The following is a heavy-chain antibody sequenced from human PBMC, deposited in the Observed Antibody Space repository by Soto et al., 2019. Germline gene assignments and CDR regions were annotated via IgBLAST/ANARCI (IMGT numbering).Heavy chain of an antibody. Sequence: QVQLQESGPGLVKPSQTLSLTCTVSGGSISSGGYYWSWIRQHPGKGLEWIGYIYYSGSTYYNTSRKSQVTKSVDTSKKQFSLTLSSVTAEDTAVYYWARGRWWVDFWSGDYTDSYYYYMDVWGKGTTVTVSS. D-gene: IGHD3-3*01. J-gene: IGHJ6*03. CDR1: GGSISSGGYY. CDR2: IYYSGST. CDR3: ARGRWWVDFWSGDYTDSYYYYMDV. V-gene: IGHV4-31*01.